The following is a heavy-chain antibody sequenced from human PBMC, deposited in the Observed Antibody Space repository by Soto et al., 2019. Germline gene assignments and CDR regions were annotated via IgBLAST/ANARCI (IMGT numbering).Heavy chain of an antibody. D-gene: IGHD1-20*01. CDR2: IIPIFGTA. CDR1: GGTFSSYA. V-gene: IGHV1-69*12. CDR3: AGGVNWNDEIHYYTYGMDV. J-gene: IGHJ6*02. Sequence: QVQLVQSGAEVKKPGSSVKVSCKASGGTFSSYAISWVRQAPGQGLEWMGGIIPIFGTANYAQKFQGRVTITGDETTSTAYMELSSLRSEDTAVYYCAGGVNWNDEIHYYTYGMDVWGQGTTVTVSS.